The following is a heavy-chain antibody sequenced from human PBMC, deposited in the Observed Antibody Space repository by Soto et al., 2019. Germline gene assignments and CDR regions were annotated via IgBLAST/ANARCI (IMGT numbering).Heavy chain of an antibody. D-gene: IGHD3-10*01. CDR2: ISAYNGNT. Sequence: QVQLVQSGAEVKKPGASVKVSCKASGYTFTSYGISWVRQAPGQGLEWMGWISAYNGNTNYAQKLQGRVTMTTYTSTSTPYMDLTSLRSVDAAVQYCARDKGYGAGGYYGYWCQGTPVAVSS. CDR1: GYTFTSYG. J-gene: IGHJ4*02. V-gene: IGHV1-18*01. CDR3: ARDKGYGAGGYYGY.